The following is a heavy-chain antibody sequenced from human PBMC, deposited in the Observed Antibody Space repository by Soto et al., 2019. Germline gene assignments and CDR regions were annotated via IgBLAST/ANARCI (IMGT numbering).Heavy chain of an antibody. J-gene: IGHJ6*02. CDR1: GFTFSSYW. Sequence: EVQLVESGGGLVQPGGSLRLSCAASGFTFSSYWMSWVRQAPGKGLEWVANIKQDGSEKYYVDSVKGRFTISRDNAKNSLYLQMNSLRAEDTAVYYCARDEPEYSSTDYYDGMDVWGQGTTVTVSS. V-gene: IGHV3-7*01. D-gene: IGHD6-6*01. CDR3: ARDEPEYSSTDYYDGMDV. CDR2: IKQDGSEK.